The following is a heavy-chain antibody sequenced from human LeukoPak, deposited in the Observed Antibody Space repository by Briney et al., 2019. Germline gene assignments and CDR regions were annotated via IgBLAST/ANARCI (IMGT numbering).Heavy chain of an antibody. D-gene: IGHD3-22*01. CDR2: IWYDGSNK. J-gene: IGHJ4*02. V-gene: IGHV3-33*01. CDR3: ARGSNYYDSSGSRGIPYYFDY. CDR1: GFTFSSYG. Sequence: GGSLRLSCAASGFTFSSYGMHWVRQAPGKGLEWVAVIWYDGSNKYYADSVKGRFTISRDNSKNTLYLQMNSLSAEDTAVYYCARGSNYYDSSGSRGIPYYFDYWGQGTLVTVSS.